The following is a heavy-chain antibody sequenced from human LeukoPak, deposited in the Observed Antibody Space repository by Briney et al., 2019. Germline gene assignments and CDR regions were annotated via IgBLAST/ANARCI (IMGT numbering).Heavy chain of an antibody. D-gene: IGHD5-24*01. Sequence: SETLSLTCTVSGGSISNYYWSWIRQPPGKGLEWIGSIYYSGSTYYNPSLKSRVTISVDTSKNQFSLKLRSVTAADTAVYYCATSGRMATSRRAFDIWGQGTMVTVSS. CDR1: GGSISNYY. V-gene: IGHV4-59*12. CDR3: ATSGRMATSRRAFDI. CDR2: IYYSGST. J-gene: IGHJ3*02.